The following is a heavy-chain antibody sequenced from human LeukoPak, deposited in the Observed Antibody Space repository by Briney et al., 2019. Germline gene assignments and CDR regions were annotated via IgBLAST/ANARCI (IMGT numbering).Heavy chain of an antibody. D-gene: IGHD2-15*01. V-gene: IGHV3-20*04. Sequence: GGSLRLSCAASGFTFDDYGMSWVRQAPGKGLEWDSGINWSSANIGYADSVKGRFTISRDNAKNSLYLTMNSLRAEDTALYYCARGYCSGGSCREMDVWAKGPGSPSPQ. CDR3: ARGYCSGGSCREMDV. CDR2: INWSSANI. CDR1: GFTFDDYG. J-gene: IGHJ6*04.